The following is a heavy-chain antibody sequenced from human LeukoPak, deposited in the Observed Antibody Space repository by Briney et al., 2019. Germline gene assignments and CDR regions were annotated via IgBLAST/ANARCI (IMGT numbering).Heavy chain of an antibody. CDR1: GGTFSSYA. CDR3: ARHDSSGYPKLSGAFDI. D-gene: IGHD3-22*01. CDR2: IIPILGIA. V-gene: IGHV1-69*04. Sequence: GASVKVSCKASGGTFSSYAISWVRQAPGQGLEWMGRIIPILGIANYAQKFQGRVTITADKSTSTAYMELSSLRSEDTAVYYCARHDSSGYPKLSGAFDIWGQGTMVTVSS. J-gene: IGHJ3*02.